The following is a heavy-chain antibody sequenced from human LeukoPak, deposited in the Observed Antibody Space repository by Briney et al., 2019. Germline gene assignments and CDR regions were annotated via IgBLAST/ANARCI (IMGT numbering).Heavy chain of an antibody. CDR3: AKRGGTESLYYYYYMDV. V-gene: IGHV3-23*01. CDR1: GFTFSSYD. J-gene: IGHJ6*03. CDR2: ISRSGGTT. Sequence: PGGSLRLSCAASGFTFSSYDMTWVRQTPGKGLEWVSLISRSGGTTDYADSVKGRFTISRDNAKNTLYLQMNSLRAEDTAEYYCAKRGGTESLYYYYYMDVWGKGTTVTVSS. D-gene: IGHD2-15*01.